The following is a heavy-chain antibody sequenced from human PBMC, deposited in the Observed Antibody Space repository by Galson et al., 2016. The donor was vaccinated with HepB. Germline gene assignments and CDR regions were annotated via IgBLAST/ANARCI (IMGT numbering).Heavy chain of an antibody. CDR1: GYTFTSYY. V-gene: IGHV1-46*01. Sequence: SVKVSCKASGYTFTSYYMHWVRQAPGQGLEWMGIINPSGGSTNYAQEFQGGATVTRDTSTSTVYMELSSLRSEDTAVYYCARGTGTGGYFDYWGQGTLVTVSS. D-gene: IGHD1-1*01. CDR2: INPSGGST. J-gene: IGHJ4*02. CDR3: ARGTGTGGYFDY.